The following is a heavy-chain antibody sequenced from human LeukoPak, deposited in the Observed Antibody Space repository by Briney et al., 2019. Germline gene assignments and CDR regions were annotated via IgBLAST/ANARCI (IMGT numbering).Heavy chain of an antibody. CDR1: GFTFSSYA. CDR2: IRGNGGSA. V-gene: IGHV3-23*01. CDR3: AKDLIGSSGWPSIFDY. Sequence: PGGSLRLSCAASGFTFSSYAMSWVRQAPGQGLERVSAIRGNGGSAYYADSVKGRFTISRDNSKNTLYLQMNSLRAEDTAVYYCAKDLIGSSGWPSIFDYWGQGTLVTVSS. D-gene: IGHD6-19*01. J-gene: IGHJ4*02.